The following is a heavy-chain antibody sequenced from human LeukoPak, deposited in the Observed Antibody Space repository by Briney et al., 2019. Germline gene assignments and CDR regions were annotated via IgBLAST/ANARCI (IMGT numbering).Heavy chain of an antibody. V-gene: IGHV3-48*01. CDR1: GFIFSDYS. CDR3: ARDKDWSFDY. CDR2: IRGGDSI. D-gene: IGHD3/OR15-3a*01. J-gene: IGHJ4*02. Sequence: PGGSLRLSCAASGFIFSDYSFNWVRRAPGKGLEWVSYIRGGDSISYAESVKGRFTISRDNAKNSLSLQMNSLRAEDTAIYYCARDKDWSFDYWGQGTLVTVSS.